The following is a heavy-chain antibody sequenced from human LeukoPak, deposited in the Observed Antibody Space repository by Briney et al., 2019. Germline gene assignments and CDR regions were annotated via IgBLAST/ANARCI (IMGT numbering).Heavy chain of an antibody. CDR3: ARRAGDYSHPYDY. D-gene: IGHD3-22*01. Sequence: GGSLRLSCTVSGFTVSSNSMSWVRQAPGKGLEWVSFIYSGGNTHNSDSVKGRFIISRDNSKNTLYLQMNSLRAEDTAVYYCARRAGDYSHPYDYWGQGTLVTVSS. J-gene: IGHJ4*02. CDR2: IYSGGNT. V-gene: IGHV3-53*01. CDR1: GFTVSSNS.